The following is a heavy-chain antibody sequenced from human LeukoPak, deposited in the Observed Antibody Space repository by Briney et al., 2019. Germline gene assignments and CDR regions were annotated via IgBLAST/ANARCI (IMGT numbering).Heavy chain of an antibody. J-gene: IGHJ4*02. V-gene: IGHV5-10-1*01. CDR1: GYSFTNYW. CDR2: IDPSDSYT. CDR3: ARHGAAAGTY. Sequence: GESLKISCKGSGYSFTNYWINWVRQMPGKGLEWMGRIDPSDSYTNYSPSSQGHVTISADKSISTAYLQWSSLKASDTAMYYCARHGAAAGTYWGQGTLVTVSS. D-gene: IGHD6-13*01.